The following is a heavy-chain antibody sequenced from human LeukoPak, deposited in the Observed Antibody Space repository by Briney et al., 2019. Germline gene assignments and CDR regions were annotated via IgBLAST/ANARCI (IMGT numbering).Heavy chain of an antibody. CDR2: IYYSGST. CDR1: GGSISSSSYY. J-gene: IGHJ4*02. Sequence: SETLSLTCTVSGGSISSSSYYWGWIRQPPGKGLEWIGSIYYSGSTYYNPSLKSRDTISVDTSKNQFSLKLSSVTAADTAVYYCARDVQLNRGYYFDYWGQGTLVTVSS. CDR3: ARDVQLNRGYYFDY. D-gene: IGHD5-18*01. V-gene: IGHV4-39*07.